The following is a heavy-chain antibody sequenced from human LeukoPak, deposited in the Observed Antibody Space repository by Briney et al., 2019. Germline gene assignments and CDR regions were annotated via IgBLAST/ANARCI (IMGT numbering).Heavy chain of an antibody. CDR1: GFTFSSYG. CDR3: GKPSDISGYVNYFDP. D-gene: IGHD5-12*01. J-gene: IGHJ5*02. Sequence: TGGSLRLSCAASGFTFSSYGMHWVRQAPGKGLKWVAVILSDGSTKYYADSVKGRFTISRDNSENTLYLQMNSLRVEDTAVYYCGKPSDISGYVNYFDPWGQGTLVTVSS. V-gene: IGHV3-30*18. CDR2: ILSDGSTK.